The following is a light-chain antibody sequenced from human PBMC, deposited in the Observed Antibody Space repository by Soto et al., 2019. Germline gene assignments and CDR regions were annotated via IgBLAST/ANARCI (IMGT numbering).Light chain of an antibody. J-gene: IGKJ1*01. CDR3: QQYSDHWT. CDR2: AAS. Sequence: DIQMTHSPSCLSSSVGDIVTITFRASQSISSYLNWYQQKPGKAPKLLIYAASSLQSGVPSRFSGSGSGTDFTLTISSLQPDDVATYYCQQYSDHWTFGQGTKVDIK. CDR1: QSISSY. V-gene: IGKV1-39*01.